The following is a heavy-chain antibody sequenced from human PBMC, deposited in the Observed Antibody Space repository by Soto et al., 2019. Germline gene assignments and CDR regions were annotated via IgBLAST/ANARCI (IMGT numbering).Heavy chain of an antibody. CDR2: IAQEGSDG. CDR3: AKEGIGGIFCAGGFAX. CDR1: GFTFSMCS. J-gene: IGHJ5*02. V-gene: IGHV3-7*03. Sequence: PEGSLRVSFEVSGFTFSMCSMTWVRQAPGKGLEWVSKIAQEGSDGHYADSVKGRFTISRDNAKNSVFLQMNSLRAEDTAVYYCAKEGIGGIFCAGGFAXWGQGTRVTAS. D-gene: IGHD3-16*01.